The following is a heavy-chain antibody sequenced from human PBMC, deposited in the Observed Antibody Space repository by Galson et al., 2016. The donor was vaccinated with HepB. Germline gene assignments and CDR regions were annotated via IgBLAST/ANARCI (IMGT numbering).Heavy chain of an antibody. Sequence: PALVKPPQTLTLTCTFSGFSLTTNGVGVAWIRQPPGKALEWLALIYWDDDRRYSPSLKTRLTVTKDASKNQVVLTMTNMDPGDTATYFCAHRRLFTVSDTPAVDYWGQGTLVTVSS. V-gene: IGHV2-5*02. CDR2: IYWDDDR. CDR1: GFSLTTNGVG. D-gene: IGHD6-25*01. J-gene: IGHJ4*02. CDR3: AHRRLFTVSDTPAVDY.